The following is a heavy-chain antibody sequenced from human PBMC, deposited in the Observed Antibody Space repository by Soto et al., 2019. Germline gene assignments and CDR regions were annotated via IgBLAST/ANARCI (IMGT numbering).Heavy chain of an antibody. CDR1: GGTIISHG. Sequence: TLRHPSTVAGGTIISHGGSRILKKKGKGLEWIGNIYYSGSTNYNPSLESRVTISVDKSKNQFSLKLMSLSAADTAVYYCGRQEGLATISYDFDYWGQGALVTVSS. CDR3: GRQEGLATISYDFDY. V-gene: IGHV4-59*08. J-gene: IGHJ4*02. CDR2: IYYSGST. D-gene: IGHD3-9*01.